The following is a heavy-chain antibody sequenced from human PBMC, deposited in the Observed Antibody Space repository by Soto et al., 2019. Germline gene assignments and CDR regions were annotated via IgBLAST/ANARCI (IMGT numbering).Heavy chain of an antibody. CDR1: GYTFTSYA. J-gene: IGHJ3*02. V-gene: IGHV1-3*01. Sequence: ASVKVSCKASGYTFTSYAMHWVRQAPGQRLEWMGWIDAGNGNTKYSQKFQGRVTITRDTSASTAYMGLSSLRSEDTAVYYCARAPMIVVVITSVHDAFDIWGQGTMVTVSS. CDR2: IDAGNGNT. D-gene: IGHD3-22*01. CDR3: ARAPMIVVVITSVHDAFDI.